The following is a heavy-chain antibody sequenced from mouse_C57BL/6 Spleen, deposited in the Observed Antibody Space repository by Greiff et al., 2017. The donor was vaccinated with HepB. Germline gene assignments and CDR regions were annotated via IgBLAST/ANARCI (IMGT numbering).Heavy chain of an antibody. CDR1: VYSITSGYY. Sequence: EVKLMESGPGLVKPSQSLSPPCSVTVYSITSGYYWNWFRQFPGNKLEWMGYISYDGSNNYNPSLKNRISITRDTSKNQFFLKLNSVTTEDTATNYGAREGPSYAIDYWGQGTSVTVSS. CDR3: AREGPSYAIDY. J-gene: IGHJ4*01. V-gene: IGHV3-6*01. CDR2: ISYDGSN.